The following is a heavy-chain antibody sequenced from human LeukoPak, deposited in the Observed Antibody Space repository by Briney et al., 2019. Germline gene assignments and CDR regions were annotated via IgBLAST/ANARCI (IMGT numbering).Heavy chain of an antibody. CDR1: GFTFSRYG. V-gene: IGHV3-30*02. Sequence: GGSLRLSCEASGFTFSRYGMHWVRQAPGKGLEWVAYIQYDGSNEQYANSVKGRFSISRDSSKNTLYLQMNSLRAEDTAVYYCAKDRCSNGIGCFYYYMDVWGKGTTVTISS. D-gene: IGHD2-8*01. CDR3: AKDRCSNGIGCFYYYMDV. J-gene: IGHJ6*03. CDR2: IQYDGSNE.